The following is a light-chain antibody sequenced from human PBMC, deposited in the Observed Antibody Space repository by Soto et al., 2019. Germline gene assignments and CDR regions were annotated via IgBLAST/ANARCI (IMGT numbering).Light chain of an antibody. J-gene: IGKJ1*01. Sequence: DIQMTQSPSSLSASVGDRVTITCRASQGISNYLAWYQQKPGKVPKLLIYAASTLQSGVPSRFSVSGSGTDFTLTISSLQPDDVATYYYQKYNSAPSWTFGQGTKVEIK. V-gene: IGKV1-27*01. CDR1: QGISNY. CDR2: AAS. CDR3: QKYNSAPSWT.